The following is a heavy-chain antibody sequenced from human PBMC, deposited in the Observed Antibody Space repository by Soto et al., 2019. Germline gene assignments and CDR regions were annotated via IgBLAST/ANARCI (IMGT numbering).Heavy chain of an antibody. D-gene: IGHD7-27*01. CDR1: GFTFSSYA. CDR3: ARALHLGRTDDAFDI. Sequence: GGSLRLSCAASGFTFSSYAMHWVRQAPGKGLEWVAVISYDGSNKYYADSVKGRFTISRDNSKNTLYLQMNSLRAEDTAVYYCARALHLGRTDDAFDIWGKGTMVTVSS. CDR2: ISYDGSNK. J-gene: IGHJ3*02. V-gene: IGHV3-30*04.